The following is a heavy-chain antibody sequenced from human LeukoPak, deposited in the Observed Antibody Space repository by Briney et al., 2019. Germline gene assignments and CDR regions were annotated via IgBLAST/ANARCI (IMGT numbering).Heavy chain of an antibody. CDR1: GGSFSGYY. V-gene: IGHV4-34*01. Sequence: SETPSRTCAVYGGSFSGYYWSWIRQPPGKGLEWIGEINHSGSTNYNPSLKSRVTISVDTSKNQFSLKLSSVTAADTAVYYCARLFPAFPVDYWGQGTLVTVSS. CDR3: ARLFPAFPVDY. D-gene: IGHD2/OR15-2a*01. J-gene: IGHJ4*02. CDR2: INHSGST.